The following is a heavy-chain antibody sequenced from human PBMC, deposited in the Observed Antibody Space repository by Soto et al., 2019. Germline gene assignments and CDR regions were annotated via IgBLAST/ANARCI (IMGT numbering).Heavy chain of an antibody. CDR1: GYTFTSHY. V-gene: IGHV1-46*01. CDR3: ARTLWFGELWAPFDY. CDR2: INPSGGST. J-gene: IGHJ4*02. Sequence: QMQLVQSGAEVKKPGASVKVSCNASGYTFTSHYIHWVRQAPGQGLEWMGIINPSGGSTSYAQKFQGRVTMTRDTSTSTVYMELSSLRSEDTAVYYCARTLWFGELWAPFDYWGQGTLVTVSS. D-gene: IGHD3-10*01.